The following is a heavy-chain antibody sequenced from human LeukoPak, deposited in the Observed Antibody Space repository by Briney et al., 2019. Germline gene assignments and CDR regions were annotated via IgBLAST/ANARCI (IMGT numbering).Heavy chain of an antibody. J-gene: IGHJ4*02. D-gene: IGHD1-26*01. CDR3: AKDVRGGPIVGAGSVDY. CDR2: ISGGGGST. Sequence: GGSLRLSCAASGFTFSSYVMNWVRQAPGKGLEWVSVISGGGGSTYYADSVKGRFTISRDNSKNTLYLQMDSLRAEDTAVYYCAKDVRGGPIVGAGSVDYWGLGTLVTVSS. V-gene: IGHV3-23*01. CDR1: GFTFSSYV.